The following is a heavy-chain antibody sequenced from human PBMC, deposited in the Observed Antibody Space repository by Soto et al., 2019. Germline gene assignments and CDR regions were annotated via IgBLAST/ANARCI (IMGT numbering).Heavy chain of an antibody. Sequence: EVQLVESGGGLVQPGGSLRLSCAASGFTFSSYWMHWVRQAPGKGLVWVSRINSDGSSTSYADSVKGRFTIYRDNAKNTLYLQVNSLRAEDTAVYYCVRTSLVVAAATREDYWGQGTLVTVSS. J-gene: IGHJ4*02. CDR3: VRTSLVVAAATREDY. V-gene: IGHV3-74*01. CDR2: INSDGSST. D-gene: IGHD2-15*01. CDR1: GFTFSSYW.